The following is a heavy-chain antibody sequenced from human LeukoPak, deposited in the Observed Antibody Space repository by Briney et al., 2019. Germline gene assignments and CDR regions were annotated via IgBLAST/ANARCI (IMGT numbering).Heavy chain of an antibody. Sequence: SETLSLTCAVSGDSMSSIDWWSWVRQPPGKGLEWIGEIHHTGSTNYNPSLKSRVTISVDKSKNQFSLNFNSMSAADSAVYYCAANGYYTIEYWGQGTLVTVSS. CDR1: GDSMSSIDW. D-gene: IGHD1-26*01. V-gene: IGHV4-4*02. CDR2: IHHTGST. CDR3: AANGYYTIEY. J-gene: IGHJ4*02.